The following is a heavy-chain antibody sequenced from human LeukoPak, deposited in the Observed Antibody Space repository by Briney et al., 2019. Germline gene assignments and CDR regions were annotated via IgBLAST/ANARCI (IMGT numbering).Heavy chain of an antibody. Sequence: GESLKISCKASGYTFTSYDINWVRQATGQGLEWMGWMNPNSGNTGYAQKFQGRVTMTRNTSISTAYMELSSLRSEDTAVYYCARGRGAAAPFDPWGQGTLVTVSS. CDR3: ARGRGAAAPFDP. J-gene: IGHJ5*02. CDR1: GYTFTSYD. CDR2: MNPNSGNT. V-gene: IGHV1-8*02. D-gene: IGHD6-13*01.